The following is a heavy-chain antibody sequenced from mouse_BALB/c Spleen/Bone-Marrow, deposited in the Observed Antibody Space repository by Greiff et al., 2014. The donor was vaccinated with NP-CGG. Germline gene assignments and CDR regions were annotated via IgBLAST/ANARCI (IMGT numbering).Heavy chain of an antibody. CDR2: IDPANVNP. Sequence: VQLQQSGAELVKPGASVTLSCTASGFNIKDTYMHWVKQRPEQGLEWIGRIDPANVNPKYDPNFQGKVTITADTSSNTAYLQLSSLTSEDTAVYYCASYVYGYYFDYWGQGTTLTVSS. CDR1: GFNIKDTY. D-gene: IGHD1-1*01. J-gene: IGHJ2*01. CDR3: ASYVYGYYFDY. V-gene: IGHV14-3*02.